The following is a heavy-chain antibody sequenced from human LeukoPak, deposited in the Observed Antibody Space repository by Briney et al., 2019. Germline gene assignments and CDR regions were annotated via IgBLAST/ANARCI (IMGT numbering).Heavy chain of an antibody. Sequence: LESLSLTRAVPGGSLSSYYWCWVRAPPGEGVGWGGDIYYSGTTNYNPSLTSRVTISVDTCKSQFSLKLSSVTAANTAVYYCAMGKSHFDYWGQGTLVTVSS. J-gene: IGHJ4*02. V-gene: IGHV4-59*01. CDR2: IYYSGTT. CDR1: GGSLSSYY. CDR3: AMGKSHFDY. D-gene: IGHD1-26*01.